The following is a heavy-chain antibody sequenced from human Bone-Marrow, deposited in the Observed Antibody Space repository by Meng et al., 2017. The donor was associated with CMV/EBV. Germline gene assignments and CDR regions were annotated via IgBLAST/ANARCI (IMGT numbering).Heavy chain of an antibody. Sequence: GGSLRLSCAASGFTFRSHWMSWVRQAPGKGLEWVSSISSSSSYIYYADSVKGRFTISRDNAKNSLYLQMNSLRAEDTAVYYCARDLAVGSFDYWGQGTLVTVSS. J-gene: IGHJ4*02. CDR3: ARDLAVGSFDY. D-gene: IGHD6-19*01. V-gene: IGHV3-21*01. CDR1: GFTFRSHW. CDR2: ISSSSSYI.